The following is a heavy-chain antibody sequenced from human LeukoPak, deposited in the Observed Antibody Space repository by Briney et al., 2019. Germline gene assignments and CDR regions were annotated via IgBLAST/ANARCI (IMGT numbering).Heavy chain of an antibody. V-gene: IGHV1-69*04. D-gene: IGHD3-10*01. J-gene: IGHJ2*01. CDR3: ARDPLYYDSGRYWYFDL. CDR1: GGTFSSYA. Sequence: SVKVSCKASGGTFSSYAISWVRQAPGQGLEWMGRIIPILGIANYAQKFQGRVTITADKSTSTAYMELSSLRSEDTAVYYCARDPLYYDSGRYWYFDLWGRGTLVTVSS. CDR2: IIPILGIA.